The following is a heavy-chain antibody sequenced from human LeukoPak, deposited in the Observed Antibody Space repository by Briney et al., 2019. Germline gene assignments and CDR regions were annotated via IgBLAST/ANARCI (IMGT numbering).Heavy chain of an antibody. CDR3: ARGNSGSYSQDWFDP. J-gene: IGHJ5*02. D-gene: IGHD1-26*01. CDR2: ISWNSGTI. V-gene: IGHV3-9*03. Sequence: GGSLRLSCAASGFTFSSYEMNWVRQAPGKGLEWVSGISWNSGTIGYADSVKGRFTISRDNAKNSLYLQMNSLRDDDMALYYCARGNSGSYSQDWFDPWGQGTLVTVSS. CDR1: GFTFSSYE.